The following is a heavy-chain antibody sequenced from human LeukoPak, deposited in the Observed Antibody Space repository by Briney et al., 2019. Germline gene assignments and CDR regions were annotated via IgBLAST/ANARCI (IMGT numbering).Heavy chain of an antibody. CDR3: AKVKTPYYYGSGSYYFDY. CDR2: ISWNSGSI. Sequence: ALRLSCAASGFTFDDYAMHWVRQAPGKGLEWVSSISWNSGSIGYADSVKGRFTISRDNAKNSLYLQMNSLRAEDTALYYCAKVKTPYYYGSGSYYFDYWGQGTLVTVSS. CDR1: GFTFDDYA. V-gene: IGHV3-9*01. D-gene: IGHD3-10*01. J-gene: IGHJ4*02.